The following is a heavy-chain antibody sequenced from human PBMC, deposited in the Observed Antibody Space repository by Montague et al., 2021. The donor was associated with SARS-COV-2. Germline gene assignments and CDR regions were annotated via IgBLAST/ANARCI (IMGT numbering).Heavy chain of an antibody. CDR3: ARGEERYPIQRSLDY. J-gene: IGHJ4*02. V-gene: IGHV4-34*01. D-gene: IGHD5-24*01. CDR2: INYRGST. CDR1: GGSISSYY. Sequence: SETLSLTCSVSGGSISSYYWSWIRQPPGKGLEWIGEINYRGSTNYNPSLKSRVTISIDTSKNQFSLKLSSVTAADTAVYYCARGEERYPIQRSLDYWGQGTLVTVSS.